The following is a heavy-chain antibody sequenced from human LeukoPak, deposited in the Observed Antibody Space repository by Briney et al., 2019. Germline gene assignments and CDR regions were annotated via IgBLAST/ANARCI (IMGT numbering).Heavy chain of an antibody. J-gene: IGHJ4*02. D-gene: IGHD2-21*02. CDR3: ARDMVVTLIPRRIDY. CDR1: GFTFSSYS. V-gene: IGHV3-21*01. CDR2: ISSSSSYI. Sequence: GGSLRLSCAASGFTFSSYSMNWVRQAPGKGLEWVSSISSSSSYIYYADSVKGRFTISRDNAKNSLYLQMNSLRAEDTAVYYCARDMVVTLIPRRIDYWGQGTLVTVSS.